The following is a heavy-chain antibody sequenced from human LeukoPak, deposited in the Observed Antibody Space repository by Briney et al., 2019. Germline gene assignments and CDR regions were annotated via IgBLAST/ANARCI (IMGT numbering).Heavy chain of an antibody. J-gene: IGHJ4*02. CDR2: ISSSSSYI. Sequence: GGSLRLSCAASGFTFSSYSMNWVRQAPGKGLEWVSSISSSSSYIYYADSVKGRFTISRDNAKNSLYLQMNSLRAEDTAVYYCARLQHYYDSSGYYWAFGYWGQGTLVTVSS. D-gene: IGHD3-22*01. CDR1: GFTFSSYS. V-gene: IGHV3-21*01. CDR3: ARLQHYYDSSGYYWAFGY.